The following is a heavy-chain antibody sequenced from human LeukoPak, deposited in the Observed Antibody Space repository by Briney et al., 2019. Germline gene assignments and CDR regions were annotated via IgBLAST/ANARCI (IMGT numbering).Heavy chain of an antibody. CDR2: MNPNSGNT. Sequence: GASVKVSCKASGYTFTSYDINWVRQANGQGLEWMGWMNPNSGNTGYAQKFQGRVTITRNTSISTAYMELSSLRSEDTAVYYCARGVLRRIRSYYYYYMDVWGKGATVTVSS. CDR1: GYTFTSYD. V-gene: IGHV1-8*03. D-gene: IGHD5/OR15-5a*01. CDR3: ARGVLRRIRSYYYYYMDV. J-gene: IGHJ6*03.